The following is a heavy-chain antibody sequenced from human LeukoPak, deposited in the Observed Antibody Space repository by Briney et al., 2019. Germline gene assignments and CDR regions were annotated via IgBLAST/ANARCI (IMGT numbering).Heavy chain of an antibody. V-gene: IGHV1-18*01. CDR1: GYTFTSYG. Sequence: ASVKVSCKASGYTFTSYGISWVRQAPGQGLEWMGWISAYNGNTNYAQKLQGRVTMTTDTSTSTAYMELRSLRSDDTAVYYCARGRRPVTMIVVVIGSLDYWGQGTLVTVSS. J-gene: IGHJ4*02. CDR3: ARGRRPVTMIVVVIGSLDY. D-gene: IGHD3-22*01. CDR2: ISAYNGNT.